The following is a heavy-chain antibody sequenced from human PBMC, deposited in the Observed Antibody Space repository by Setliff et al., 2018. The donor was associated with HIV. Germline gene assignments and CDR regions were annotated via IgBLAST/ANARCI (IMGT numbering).Heavy chain of an antibody. V-gene: IGHV3-23*01. CDR3: AKDLVYYDSSGDLDY. CDR2: ISGSGGSP. Sequence: GGSLRPSCAASGLTFSSYAMSWVRQAPGKGLEWVSSISGSGGSPYYADSVKGRFTISRDNSKNTLYLQMNSLRAEDTAVYYCAKDLVYYDSSGDLDYWGQGTLVTVSS. J-gene: IGHJ4*02. CDR1: GLTFSSYA. D-gene: IGHD3-22*01.